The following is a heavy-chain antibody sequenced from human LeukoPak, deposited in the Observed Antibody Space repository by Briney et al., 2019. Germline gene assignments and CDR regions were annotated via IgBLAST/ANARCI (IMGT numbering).Heavy chain of an antibody. J-gene: IGHJ4*02. CDR2: IYDSGST. V-gene: IGHV4-59*08. CDR1: GGSISSYY. Sequence: SETLSLTCTVSGGSISSYYWSWIRQPPGKGLEWIGYIYDSGSTKYSPSLKSRVTISVDTSKNQFSLKLSSVTAADTAVYYCARQNALWGQGTLVTVSS. CDR3: ARQNAL.